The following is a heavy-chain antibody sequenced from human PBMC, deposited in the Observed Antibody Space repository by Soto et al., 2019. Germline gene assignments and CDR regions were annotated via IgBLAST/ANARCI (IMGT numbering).Heavy chain of an antibody. J-gene: IGHJ4*02. CDR3: AKDRDSSGYCDY. Sequence: EVQLLESGGGLVQPGGSLRLSCAASGFTFSSYAMSWVRQAPGKGLEWVSAISGSGGSTYYADSVEGRFTISRDNSKNTLYLQMNSVRAEETAVYYCAKDRDSSGYCDYWGQGTLVTVSS. V-gene: IGHV3-23*01. D-gene: IGHD3-22*01. CDR2: ISGSGGST. CDR1: GFTFSSYA.